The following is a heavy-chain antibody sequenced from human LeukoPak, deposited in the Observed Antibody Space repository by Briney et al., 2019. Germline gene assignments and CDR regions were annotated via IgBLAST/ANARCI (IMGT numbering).Heavy chain of an antibody. CDR3: AARSAVLSFDY. CDR2: IYYSGST. CDR1: GGSISSYY. D-gene: IGHD2-15*01. Sequence: SETLSLTCTVSGGSISSYYWSWIRQPPGKGLEWIGYIYYSGSTNYNPSLKSRVTISVDTSKNQFSLKLSSVTAADTVVYYCAARSAVLSFDYWGQGTLVTVSS. J-gene: IGHJ4*02. V-gene: IGHV4-59*08.